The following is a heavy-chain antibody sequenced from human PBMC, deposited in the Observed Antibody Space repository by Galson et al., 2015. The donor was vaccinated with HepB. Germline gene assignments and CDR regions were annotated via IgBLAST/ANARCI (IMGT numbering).Heavy chain of an antibody. CDR2: ISGSGGST. D-gene: IGHD4-17*01. Sequence: SLRLSCAASGFTFSSYAMSWVRQAPGKGLEWVSAISGSGGSTYYADSVKGRFTISRDNSKNTLYLQMNSLRAEDTAVYYCAKDPGDGDYNLHYFDYWGQGTLVTVSS. V-gene: IGHV3-23*01. CDR3: AKDPGDGDYNLHYFDY. J-gene: IGHJ4*02. CDR1: GFTFSSYA.